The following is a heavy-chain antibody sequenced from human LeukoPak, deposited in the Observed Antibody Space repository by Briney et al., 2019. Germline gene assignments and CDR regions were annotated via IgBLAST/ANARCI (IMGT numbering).Heavy chain of an antibody. J-gene: IGHJ4*02. CDR1: GYTFTSYG. CDR2: ISAYNGNT. V-gene: IGHV1-18*01. CDR3: ARLIRGIAARPYGPFDY. Sequence: ASVKVSCKASGYTFTSYGISWVRQAPGQGLEWMGWISAYNGNTNYAQKLQGRVTMTTDTSTSTAYMELRSLRSDDTAVYYCARLIRGIAARPYGPFDYWGQGTLVTVSS. D-gene: IGHD6-6*01.